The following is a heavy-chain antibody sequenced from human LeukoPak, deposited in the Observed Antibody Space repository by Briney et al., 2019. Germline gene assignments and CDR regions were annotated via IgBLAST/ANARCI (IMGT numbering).Heavy chain of an antibody. Sequence: PGRSLRLSCAASGFTFRSYAMSWVRQAPGKGLEWVSAISHSSSGTYYVDTVRGRFTISRDNSKNLLYMQMNSVRAEGTAVYYCAKVISSCFYYYFDYWGQGTLVTVSS. CDR1: GFTFRSYA. V-gene: IGHV3-23*01. CDR2: ISHSSSGT. CDR3: AKVISSCFYYYFDY. D-gene: IGHD3-22*01. J-gene: IGHJ4*02.